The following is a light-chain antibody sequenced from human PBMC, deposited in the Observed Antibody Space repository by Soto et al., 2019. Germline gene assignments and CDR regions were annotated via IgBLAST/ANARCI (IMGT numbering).Light chain of an antibody. J-gene: IGKJ4*01. CDR3: QQYASSRPIT. CDR2: GGF. V-gene: IGKV3-20*01. Sequence: EIVLTQSPGTLSVSPGERATLSCRASESISRGSLAWYQHRPGQAPRLLIFGGFNRATGIPDRFTGSGSGTDFTLTITRLDPEDSAVYYCQQYASSRPITFGGGTKVEIK. CDR1: ESISRGS.